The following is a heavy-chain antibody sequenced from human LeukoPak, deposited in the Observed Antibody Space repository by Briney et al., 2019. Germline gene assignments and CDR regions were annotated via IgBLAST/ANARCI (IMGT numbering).Heavy chain of an antibody. Sequence: GGSLRLSCAASGFTFNSYWMTWVRQAPGKGLEWVANIRHDASARYYADSVKGRFTISRDDAKNSLFLQMNSLRADDTAIYYCARDNIGFDYWGQGTLVT. J-gene: IGHJ4*02. V-gene: IGHV3-7*01. CDR1: GFTFNSYW. D-gene: IGHD3-3*01. CDR2: IRHDASAR. CDR3: ARDNIGFDY.